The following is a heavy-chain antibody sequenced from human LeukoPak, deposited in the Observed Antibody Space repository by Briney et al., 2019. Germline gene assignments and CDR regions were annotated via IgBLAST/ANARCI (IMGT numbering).Heavy chain of an antibody. V-gene: IGHV4-30-4*07. Sequence: PSETLSLTCAVSGGSISSGGYSWSWIRQPPGKGLEWIGYVYYSGSTSYNPSLKSRVTISVDTSKNQFSLKLSSVTAADTAVYYCARHDQYTFDYWGQGTLVTVSS. CDR2: VYYSGST. CDR1: GGSISSGGYS. CDR3: ARHDQYTFDY. J-gene: IGHJ4*02. D-gene: IGHD6-6*01.